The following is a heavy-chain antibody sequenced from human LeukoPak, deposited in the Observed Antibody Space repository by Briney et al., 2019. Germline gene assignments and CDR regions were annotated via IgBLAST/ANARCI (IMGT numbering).Heavy chain of an antibody. CDR1: GGSISSGGYY. J-gene: IGHJ5*02. D-gene: IGHD3-22*01. CDR3: AREGSSGTNWFDP. CDR2: IYYSGST. V-gene: IGHV4-31*03. Sequence: SETLSLTCTVSGGSISSGGYYWSWIRQHPGKGLEWIGYIYYSGSTYYNPSLKSRVTISVDTSKNQFSLKLSSVAAADTAVYYCAREGSSGTNWFDPWGQGTLVTVSS.